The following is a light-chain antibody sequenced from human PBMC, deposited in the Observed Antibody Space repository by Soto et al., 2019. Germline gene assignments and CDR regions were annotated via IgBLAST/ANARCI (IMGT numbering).Light chain of an antibody. CDR2: DAS. V-gene: IGKV1-5*01. J-gene: IGKJ4*01. Sequence: DIQMTQSPSTLSASVGDRVTITCRASQSISSWLAWYQQKPGKAPKLLIYDASSLESGVPSRFSGSGSGTDFTLTISRLEPEDFAVYYCQQYGYSPGLAVGGGTKVEIK. CDR1: QSISSW. CDR3: QQYGYSPGLA.